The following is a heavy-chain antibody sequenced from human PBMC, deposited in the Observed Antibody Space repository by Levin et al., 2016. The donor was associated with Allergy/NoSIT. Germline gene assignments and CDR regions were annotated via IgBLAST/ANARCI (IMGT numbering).Heavy chain of an antibody. Sequence: GESLKISCAASGLTFSASWMTWVRQAPGKGLEWVANIKPDGSEKYYLDSLKGRFTISKDNAKNSVYLQINSLRAEDTAVYYCARSTGSYDYWGQGTLVTVSS. CDR1: GLTFSASW. D-gene: IGHD1-26*01. CDR2: IKPDGSEK. J-gene: IGHJ4*02. V-gene: IGHV3-7*03. CDR3: ARSTGSYDY.